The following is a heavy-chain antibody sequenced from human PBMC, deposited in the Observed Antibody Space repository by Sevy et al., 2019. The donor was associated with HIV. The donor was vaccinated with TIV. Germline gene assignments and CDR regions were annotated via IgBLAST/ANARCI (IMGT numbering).Heavy chain of an antibody. CDR1: GGSFSGYY. Sequence: SETLSLTCAVYGGSFSGYYWSWIRQPPGKGLEWIGEINHSGSTNYNPSLKSRVTISVDTSKNQFSLKLSSVTAADTAVYYCARGLGGFDYWGQRTLVTVSS. D-gene: IGHD2-15*01. J-gene: IGHJ4*02. CDR3: ARGLGGFDY. V-gene: IGHV4-34*01. CDR2: INHSGST.